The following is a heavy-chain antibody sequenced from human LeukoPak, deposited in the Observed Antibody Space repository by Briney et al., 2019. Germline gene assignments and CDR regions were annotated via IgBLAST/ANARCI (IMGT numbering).Heavy chain of an antibody. CDR1: GGSFSGYY. V-gene: IGHV4-34*01. CDR3: ARVKQLYSNYEGGFDY. J-gene: IGHJ4*02. D-gene: IGHD4-11*01. Sequence: KPSETLSLTCAVYGGSFSGYYWSWIRQPPGKGLEWIGEINHSGSTNYNPSLKSRVTISVDTSKNQFSLKLSSVTAADTAVYYCARVKQLYSNYEGGFDYWGQGTLVTVSS. CDR2: INHSGST.